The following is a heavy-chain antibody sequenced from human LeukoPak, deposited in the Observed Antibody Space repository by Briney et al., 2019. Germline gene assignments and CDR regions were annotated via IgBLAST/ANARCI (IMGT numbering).Heavy chain of an antibody. CDR1: GFTFSSTW. CDR2: IKQDGSEK. V-gene: IGHV3-7*01. CDR3: AKSSITMVDWDWFDP. Sequence: GGSLRLSCEASGFTFSSTWMTWVRQAPGKGLEWVANIKQDGSEKYYVDSVKGRFTISRDTAKNTVYVQMNSVRPEDTAVYYCAKSSITMVDWDWFDPWGQGALVTVSS. J-gene: IGHJ5*02. D-gene: IGHD3-10*01.